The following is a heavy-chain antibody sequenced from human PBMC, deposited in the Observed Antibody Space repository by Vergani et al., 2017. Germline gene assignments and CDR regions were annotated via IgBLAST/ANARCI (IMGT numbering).Heavy chain of an antibody. J-gene: IGHJ6*02. CDR3: AKGVSSSPSYYYYYGMDV. CDR2: ISYDGSNK. CDR1: GFTFSSYG. D-gene: IGHD6-13*01. V-gene: IGHV3-30*18. Sequence: QVQLVESGGGVVQPGRSLRLSCAASGFTFSSYGMHWVRQAPGKGLEWVAVISYDGSNKYYADSVKGRFTISRDNSKNTLYLQMNSLRAEDTAVYYCAKGVSSSPSYYYYYGMDVWGQGTTVTVSS.